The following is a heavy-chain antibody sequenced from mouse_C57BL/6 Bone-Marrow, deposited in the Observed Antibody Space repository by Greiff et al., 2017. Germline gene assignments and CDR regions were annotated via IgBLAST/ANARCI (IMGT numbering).Heavy chain of an antibody. V-gene: IGHV14-4*01. CDR1: GFNIKDDY. CDR3: TTWDGYVYAMDY. Sequence: EVQLQQSGAELVRPGASVKLSCTASGFNIKDDYMHWVKQRPEQGLEWIGWIDPENGDTEYASKFQGKATITADTSSNTAYLQLSSLTSEDTAVYCGTTWDGYVYAMDYWGQGTSVTVSS. D-gene: IGHD2-2*01. CDR2: IDPENGDT. J-gene: IGHJ4*01.